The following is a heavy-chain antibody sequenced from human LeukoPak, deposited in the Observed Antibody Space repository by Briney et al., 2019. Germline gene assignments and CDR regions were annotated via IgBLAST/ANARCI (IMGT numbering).Heavy chain of an antibody. V-gene: IGHV4-59*01. J-gene: IGHJ4*02. CDR1: GGSISSYY. D-gene: IGHD6-19*01. CDR2: IYYSGRT. CDR3: ARAAAGIAVADPLEY. Sequence: SETLSLTCTVSGGSISSYYWSWIRQPPGKGLEWIGYIYYSGRTNYNPSLKSRVTISVDTSKNQFSLKLSSVTAADTAVYYCARAAAGIAVADPLEYWGQGTLVTVSS.